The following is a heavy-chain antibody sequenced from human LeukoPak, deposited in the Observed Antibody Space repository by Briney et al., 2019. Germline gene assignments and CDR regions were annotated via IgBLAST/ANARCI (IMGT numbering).Heavy chain of an antibody. CDR1: GFTFSSYS. D-gene: IGHD3-3*01. CDR2: ISSSSSYI. CDR3: AREEIRFLEWLLIRGYFQH. J-gene: IGHJ1*01. V-gene: IGHV3-21*01. Sequence: GGSLRLSCAASGFTFSSYSMNWVRQAPGKGLEWVSSISSSSSYIYYADSVKGRFTISRDNAKNSLYLQMNSLRAEDTAVYYCAREEIRFLEWLLIRGYFQHWGQGTLVTVSS.